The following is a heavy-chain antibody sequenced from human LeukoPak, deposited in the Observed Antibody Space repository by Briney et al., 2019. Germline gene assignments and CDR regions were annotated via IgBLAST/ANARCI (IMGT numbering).Heavy chain of an antibody. J-gene: IGHJ6*03. CDR2: IRYDGSYK. CDR1: GFKFSDKA. V-gene: IGHV3-30*02. Sequence: PGRSLRLSCAGTGFKFSDKAMHWVRQAPGKGLEWVAFIRYDGSYKYYADSVKGRFTISRDNSKNTLYLQMNSLRAEDTAVYYCAKIPYGDYLLDYYHYMDVWGKGTTVTISS. CDR3: AKIPYGDYLLDYYHYMDV. D-gene: IGHD4-17*01.